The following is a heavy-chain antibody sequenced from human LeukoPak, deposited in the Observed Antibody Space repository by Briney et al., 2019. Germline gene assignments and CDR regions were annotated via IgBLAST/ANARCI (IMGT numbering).Heavy chain of an antibody. Sequence: ASVKVSCKASGYTFTGYYMHWVRQAPGQGLEWMGWINPNSGGTNYAQKFQGRVTMTRDTSISTAYMELSRLRSDDTAVYYCAREGYYYDSSHATGVDYWGQGTLVTVSS. CDR2: INPNSGGT. J-gene: IGHJ4*02. D-gene: IGHD3-22*01. V-gene: IGHV1-2*02. CDR3: AREGYYYDSSHATGVDY. CDR1: GYTFTGYY.